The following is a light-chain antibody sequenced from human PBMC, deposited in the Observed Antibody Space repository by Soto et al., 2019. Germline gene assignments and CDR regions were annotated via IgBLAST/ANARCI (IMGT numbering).Light chain of an antibody. CDR1: QSISSY. J-gene: IGKJ5*01. CDR3: QQSDSSPPIA. CDR2: AAS. V-gene: IGKV1-39*01. Sequence: ESQMTPLASSLSESVRDRVTNTCRASQSISSYLNWYQQKPGKAPKLLIYAASSLQSGVPSRFSGSGSGTDFTLTISSLQPEDFATYNCQQSDSSPPIAFGQGTRLDSK.